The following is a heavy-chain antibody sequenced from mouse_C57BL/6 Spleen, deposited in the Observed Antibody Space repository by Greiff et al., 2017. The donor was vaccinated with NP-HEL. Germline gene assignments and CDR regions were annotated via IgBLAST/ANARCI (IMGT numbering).Heavy chain of an antibody. CDR3: ERRPPYYDYDGFLYAMDY. J-gene: IGHJ4*01. D-gene: IGHD2-4*01. V-gene: IGHV1-81*01. CDR1: GYTFTSYA. CDR2: INPRSGNT. Sequence: VQLQESGAELARPGASVKLSCKASGYTFTSYAIRWVKQRTGQGLEWIGYINPRSGNTYYNEKFKGKATLTADKSSSTAYMELRSLTSEDSAVYFYERRPPYYDYDGFLYAMDYWGQGTSVTVSS.